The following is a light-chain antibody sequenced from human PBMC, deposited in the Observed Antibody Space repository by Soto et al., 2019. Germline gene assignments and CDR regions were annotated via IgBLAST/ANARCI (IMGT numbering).Light chain of an antibody. CDR2: DNN. J-gene: IGLJ2*01. CDR1: SSNIGNNF. CDR3: GTWDNSLSVV. V-gene: IGLV1-51*01. Sequence: QSALTQPPSVSAAPGQKVTISCSGSSSNIGNNFVSWYQQLPGTAPKLLIYDNNKRPSGIPDRFSGSKSGTSATLGITGVQTGDEADYYCGTWDNSLSVVFGGGTKVTVL.